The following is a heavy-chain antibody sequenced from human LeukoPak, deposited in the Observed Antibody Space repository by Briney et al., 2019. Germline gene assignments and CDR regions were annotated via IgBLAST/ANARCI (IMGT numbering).Heavy chain of an antibody. CDR2: ISTNGVST. J-gene: IGHJ4*02. V-gene: IGHV3-64*02. CDR1: GFTFSSYA. Sequence: GSLRLSCAASGFTFSSYAMRWVRQAPGKGLEYVSAISTNGVSTYYADSVKGRFTISRDNSKSTLYLQMGSLRAEDMAVYYCARSIGYYYDSSGYPDYWGQGTLVTVSS. CDR3: ARSIGYYYDSSGYPDY. D-gene: IGHD3-22*01.